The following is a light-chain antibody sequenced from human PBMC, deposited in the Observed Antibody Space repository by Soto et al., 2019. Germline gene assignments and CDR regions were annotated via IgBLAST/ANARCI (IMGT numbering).Light chain of an antibody. CDR3: GAWDNSLSAGV. J-gene: IGLJ3*02. V-gene: IGLV1-51*01. CDR2: DDN. CDR1: SSNIGNNY. Sequence: QSVLTQPPSVSAAPGQRVTISCSGSSSNIGNNYVSWYQQFPGTAPKLLIYDDNKRPSGIPDRFSGSKSATSATLGITGLQTGDEADYYCGAWDNSLSAGVFGGGTQLTVL.